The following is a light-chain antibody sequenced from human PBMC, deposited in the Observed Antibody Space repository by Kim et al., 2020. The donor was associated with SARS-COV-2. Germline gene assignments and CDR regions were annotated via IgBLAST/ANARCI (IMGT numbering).Light chain of an antibody. CDR2: KDS. V-gene: IGLV3-25*03. Sequence: SYELTQPPSLSVSPGQTARITCSGDALPKEYAYWYQQKTGQAPVLMIYKDSERPSGIPERFSGSSSGTTVTLTISGVQAEDEADYYCQSADSSGAPWVFGGGTKLTVL. J-gene: IGLJ3*02. CDR1: ALPKEY. CDR3: QSADSSGAPWV.